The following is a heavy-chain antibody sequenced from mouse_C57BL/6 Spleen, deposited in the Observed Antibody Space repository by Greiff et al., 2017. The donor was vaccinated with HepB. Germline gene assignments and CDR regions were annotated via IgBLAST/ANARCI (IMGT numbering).Heavy chain of an antibody. CDR1: GYTFTSYA. CDR3: ARDDYDGAYAMDY. Sequence: VQLQQSGPELVKPGASVKLSCKASGYTFTSYAINWVKQRPGQGLEWIGWIYPRDGSTKYNEKFKGKATLTVDTSSSTAYMELHSLTSEDSAVYFCARDDYDGAYAMDYWGQGTSVTVSS. J-gene: IGHJ4*01. D-gene: IGHD2-4*01. V-gene: IGHV1-85*01. CDR2: IYPRDGST.